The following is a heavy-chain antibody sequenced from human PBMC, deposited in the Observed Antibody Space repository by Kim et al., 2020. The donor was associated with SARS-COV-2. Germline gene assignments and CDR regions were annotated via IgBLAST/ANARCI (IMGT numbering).Heavy chain of an antibody. CDR3: ARGDSRITMIVSGRGALFDY. D-gene: IGHD3-22*01. CDR1: GFTFSDYY. CDR2: ISSSGSTI. Sequence: GGSLRLSCAASGFTFSDYYMSWIRQAPGKGLEWVSYISSSGSTIYYADSVKGRFTISRDNAKNSLYLQMNSLRAEDTAVYYCARGDSRITMIVSGRGALFDYWGQGTLVTVSS. V-gene: IGHV3-11*01. J-gene: IGHJ4*02.